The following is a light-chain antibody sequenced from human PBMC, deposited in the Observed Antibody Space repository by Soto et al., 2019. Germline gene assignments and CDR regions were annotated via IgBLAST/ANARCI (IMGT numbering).Light chain of an antibody. CDR1: XXXXXX. Sequence: DIQMTQSPSSLPASVGDRVTLTCRXXXXXXXXLNWYQQKRGKAPKLLIYAASTLXXXVPSRLSGSGSGTDXXXTIXXLXXEXFATYYCQQSYTIPYTFGQGTKLEIK. CDR2: AAS. J-gene: IGKJ2*01. CDR3: QQSYTIPYT. V-gene: IGKV1-39*01.